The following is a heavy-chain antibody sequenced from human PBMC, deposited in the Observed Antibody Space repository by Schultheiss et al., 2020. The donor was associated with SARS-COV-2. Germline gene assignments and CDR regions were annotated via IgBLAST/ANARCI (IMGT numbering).Heavy chain of an antibody. CDR1: GYTFTSYG. CDR3: ARADIVVVPAATQEESWFDP. J-gene: IGHJ5*02. CDR2: ISAYNGNT. Sequence: ASVKVSCKASGYTFTSYGISWVRQAPGQGLEWMGWISAYNGNTNYAQKLQGRVTITADESTSTAYMELSSLRSEDTAVYYCARADIVVVPAATQEESWFDPWGQGTLVTVSS. V-gene: IGHV1-18*01. D-gene: IGHD2-2*01.